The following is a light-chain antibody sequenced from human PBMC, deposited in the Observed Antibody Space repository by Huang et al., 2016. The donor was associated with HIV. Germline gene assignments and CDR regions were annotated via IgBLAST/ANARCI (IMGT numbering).Light chain of an antibody. CDR1: QSISNY. V-gene: IGKV3-11*01. CDR2: DAT. Sequence: EIVLTQSPATLSLSPGEGATLSCMASQSISNYLAWYQQKPGQAPRLLIHDATNRATGIPARFSGSGFGTDFTLTLNGLESDDCAVYYCQHPNSWPFTFGGGNEVEIK. J-gene: IGKJ4*01. CDR3: QHPNSWPFT.